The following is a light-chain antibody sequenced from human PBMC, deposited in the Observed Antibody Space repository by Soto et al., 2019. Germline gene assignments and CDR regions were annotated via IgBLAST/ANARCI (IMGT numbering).Light chain of an antibody. CDR1: SSDVGGYNY. V-gene: IGLV2-14*01. CDR3: SSYTTSSTHWV. CDR2: EVS. J-gene: IGLJ3*02. Sequence: QSALTQPASVSGSPGQSITISCTGTSSDVGGYNYVSWYQQHPGKAPKLMIYEVSNRPSGVSTRFSGSKSGNTASLTISGLQAEDEADYYCSSYTTSSTHWVFGGGTQLTVL.